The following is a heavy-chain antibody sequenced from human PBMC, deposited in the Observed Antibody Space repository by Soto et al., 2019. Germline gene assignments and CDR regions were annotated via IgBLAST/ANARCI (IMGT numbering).Heavy chain of an antibody. V-gene: IGHV1-2*02. CDR3: ARRSEGSSSWYWFDP. J-gene: IGHJ5*02. CDR2: INPNSGGT. D-gene: IGHD6-13*01. Sequence: QVQLVQSGAEVKKPGASMKVSCKASGYTFTGYYMHWVRQAPGQGLEWMGWINPNSGGTNYAQKFQGRVTMTRDTSISTAYMELSRLRSDDTAVYYCARRSEGSSSWYWFDPWGQGTLVTVSS. CDR1: GYTFTGYY.